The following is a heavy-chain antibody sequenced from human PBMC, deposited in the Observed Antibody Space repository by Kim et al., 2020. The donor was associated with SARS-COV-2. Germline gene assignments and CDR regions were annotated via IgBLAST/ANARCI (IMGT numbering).Heavy chain of an antibody. Sequence: SETLSLTCAVYGGSFSGYYWSWIRQPPGKGLEWIGEINHSGSTNYNPSLKSRVTISVDTSKNQFSLKLSSVTAADTAVYYCARPSGARGGYYYGSGRRDNWFDPWGQGTLVTVSS. J-gene: IGHJ5*02. CDR2: INHSGST. V-gene: IGHV4-34*01. CDR1: GGSFSGYY. CDR3: ARPSGARGGYYYGSGRRDNWFDP. D-gene: IGHD3-10*01.